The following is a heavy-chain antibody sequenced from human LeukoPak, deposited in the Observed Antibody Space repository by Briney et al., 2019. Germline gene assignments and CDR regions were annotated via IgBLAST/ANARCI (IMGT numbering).Heavy chain of an antibody. CDR3: ARHARTSGYAFDI. Sequence: SETLSLTCTVSGDSISSSSYYWGWIRQPPGKGLEWIGSIYYSGSTYYNPSLKSRVTISVDTSKNQFSLKLSSVTAADTAVYYCARHARTSGYAFDIWGQGAMVTVSS. CDR1: GDSISSSSYY. CDR2: IYYSGST. J-gene: IGHJ3*02. V-gene: IGHV4-39*01. D-gene: IGHD1-14*01.